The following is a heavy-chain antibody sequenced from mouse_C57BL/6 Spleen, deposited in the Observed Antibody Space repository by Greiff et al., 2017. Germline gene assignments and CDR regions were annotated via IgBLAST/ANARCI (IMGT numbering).Heavy chain of an antibody. CDR1: GYTFTEYT. D-gene: IGHD1-1*01. CDR3: ARHEDPAPLITTEVARGAVGY. Sequence: QVQLQQSGAELVKPGASVKLSCKASGYTFTEYTIHWVKQRSGQGLEWIGWFYPGSGSIKYNEKFKDKATLTADKSSSTVYMELSRLTSEDSAVYFCARHEDPAPLITTEVARGAVGYWGQGTSVTVSS. CDR2: FYPGSGSI. J-gene: IGHJ4*01. V-gene: IGHV1-62-2*01.